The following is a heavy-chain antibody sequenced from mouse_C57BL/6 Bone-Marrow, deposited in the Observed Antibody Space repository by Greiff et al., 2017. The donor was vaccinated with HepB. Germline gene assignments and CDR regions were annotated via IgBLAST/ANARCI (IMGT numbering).Heavy chain of an antibody. V-gene: IGHV14-4*01. J-gene: IGHJ3*01. CDR3: TSGYSFAY. CDR2: IDPENGDT. D-gene: IGHD2-3*01. CDR1: GFNIKDDY. Sequence: EVHLVESGAELVRPGASVKLSCTASGFNIKDDYMHWVKQRPEQGLEWIGWIDPENGDTEYASKFQGKATITADTSSNTAYLQLSSLTSEDTAVYYCTSGYSFAYWGQGTLVTVSA.